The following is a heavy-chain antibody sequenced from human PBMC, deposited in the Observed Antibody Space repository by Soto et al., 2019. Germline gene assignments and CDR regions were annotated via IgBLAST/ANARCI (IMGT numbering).Heavy chain of an antibody. Sequence: ASLKVSCKSSGYTFTSDAIHWVSQAPGQRLEWMGWINAGNGNTKYSQKFQGRVTITRDTSASTAYMELSSLRSEDTAVYYCARKGSSSYWWSSPEYWGQGTLVIASS. CDR3: ARKGSSSYWWSSPEY. J-gene: IGHJ4*02. V-gene: IGHV1-3*01. D-gene: IGHD6-13*01. CDR1: GYTFTSDA. CDR2: INAGNGNT.